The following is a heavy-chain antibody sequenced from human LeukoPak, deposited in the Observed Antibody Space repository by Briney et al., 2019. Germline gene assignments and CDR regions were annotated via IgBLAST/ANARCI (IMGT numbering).Heavy chain of an antibody. V-gene: IGHV3-23*01. CDR3: ARDWDGIAANFDWFDP. CDR2: ISGSGGST. Sequence: SGGSLRLSCAASGFTFSSYAMSWVRQAPGKGLEWVSAISGSGGSTYYADSVKGRFTISRDNAKNSLYLQMNSLRAEDTAVYYCARDWDGIAANFDWFDPWGQGTLVTVSS. D-gene: IGHD6-13*01. J-gene: IGHJ5*02. CDR1: GFTFSSYA.